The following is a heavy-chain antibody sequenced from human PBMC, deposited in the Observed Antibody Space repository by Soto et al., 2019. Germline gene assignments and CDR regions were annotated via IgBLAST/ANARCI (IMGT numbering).Heavy chain of an antibody. CDR2: ISAYNGNT. CDR1: GYTFTSYG. D-gene: IGHD1-20*01. Sequence: QVQLVQSGAEVKKPGASVKVSCKASGYTFTSYGISWVRQAPGQGLEWMGWISAYNGNTNYAQKLQGRVTMTTVTSTSTAYMELRSLRSDDTAVYYCARETGMYNWNYNYYYYMDVWGKGTTVTVSS. V-gene: IGHV1-18*01. CDR3: ARETGMYNWNYNYYYYMDV. J-gene: IGHJ6*03.